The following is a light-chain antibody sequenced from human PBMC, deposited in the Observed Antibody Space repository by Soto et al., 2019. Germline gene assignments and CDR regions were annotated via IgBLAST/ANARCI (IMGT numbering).Light chain of an antibody. CDR2: DAS. V-gene: IGKV3-11*01. CDR3: QQRSNWPRT. Sequence: IVLTQSPAALSLSPGGRATVSPRDSQGVSSYLAWFQQIPGQAPRLLIYDASNRATGIPARFSSIGSGTDFTLTIGCLETEDFGVYYCQQRSNWPRTFGKGTKVDIK. CDR1: QGVSSY. J-gene: IGKJ1*01.